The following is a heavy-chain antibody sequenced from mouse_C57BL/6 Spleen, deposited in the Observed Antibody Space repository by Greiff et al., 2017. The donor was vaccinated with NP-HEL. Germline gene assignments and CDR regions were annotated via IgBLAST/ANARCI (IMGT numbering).Heavy chain of an antibody. CDR2: ISYDGSN. CDR3: ARDGAQATMDY. D-gene: IGHD3-2*02. Sequence: DVKLQESGPGLVKPSQSLSLTCSVTGYSITSGYYWNWIRQFPGNKLAWMGYISYDGSNNYNPSLKNRISITRDTSKNQFFLKLNSVTTEDTATYYCARDGAQATMDYWGQGTSVTVSS. J-gene: IGHJ4*01. CDR1: GYSITSGYY. V-gene: IGHV3-6*01.